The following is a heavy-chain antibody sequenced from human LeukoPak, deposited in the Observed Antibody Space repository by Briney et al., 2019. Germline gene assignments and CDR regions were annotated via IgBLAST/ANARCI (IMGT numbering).Heavy chain of an antibody. CDR3: ARDSS. Sequence: PGGSLRLSYAVSGFTFNNYAMSWVRQAPGKGLEWVSVIYSGGSTYYADSVKGRFTISRDNSKNTLYLQMNSLRAEDTAVYYCARDSSWGQGTLVTVSS. V-gene: IGHV3-66*01. J-gene: IGHJ5*02. CDR1: GFTFNNYA. CDR2: IYSGGST.